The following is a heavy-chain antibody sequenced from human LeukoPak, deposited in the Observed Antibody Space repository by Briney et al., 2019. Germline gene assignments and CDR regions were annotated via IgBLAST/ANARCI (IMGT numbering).Heavy chain of an antibody. J-gene: IGHJ1*01. CDR1: GFTFSTFS. CDR2: ISRTGISI. CDR3: ARTTVAGTIQY. V-gene: IGHV3-21*01. D-gene: IGHD1-14*01. Sequence: PGGSLRLSCAASGFTFSTFSMAWVRQAPGKGLEWVSYISRTGISIHYADSMRGRFTISRDNTKSSLYLQMNNLRVEDTALYFCARTTVAGTIQYWGQGTLVIVSS.